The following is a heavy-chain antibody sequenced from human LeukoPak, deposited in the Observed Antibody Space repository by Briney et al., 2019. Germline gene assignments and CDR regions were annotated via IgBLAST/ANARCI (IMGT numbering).Heavy chain of an antibody. V-gene: IGHV5-51*01. Sequence: GESLKISCEGSGYSFTHNWIGWVRQMPGKGLERMGIIYPGDSDTRYSPSFEGQVTISVDKSISTAYLQWSSLKASDTAMYYCARQTRDGSGSRGYSFDFWGQGTLVTVSS. CDR1: GYSFTHNW. D-gene: IGHD3-10*01. J-gene: IGHJ4*02. CDR3: ARQTRDGSGSRGYSFDF. CDR2: IYPGDSDT.